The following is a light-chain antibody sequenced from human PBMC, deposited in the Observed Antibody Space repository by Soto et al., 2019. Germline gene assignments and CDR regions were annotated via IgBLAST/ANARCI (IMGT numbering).Light chain of an antibody. J-gene: IGKJ2*01. CDR3: MQATQFPYT. CDR1: QSLVHNNGNTY. CDR2: EIS. Sequence: IVMTQTPLASPVTLGQPASISCRSSQSLVHNNGNTYLSWLHQRPGQPPRLLIYEISNRFSGVPDRFGGSGAGADFTLRISRVAAEDVGVYYCMQATQFPYTFGQGTKLEIK. V-gene: IGKV2-24*01.